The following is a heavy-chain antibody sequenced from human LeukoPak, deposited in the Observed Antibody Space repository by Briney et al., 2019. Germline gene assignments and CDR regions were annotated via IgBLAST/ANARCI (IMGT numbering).Heavy chain of an antibody. J-gene: IGHJ2*01. CDR3: AREYCSSTRCYIPYDL. V-gene: IGHV3-7*01. D-gene: IGHD2-2*02. Sequence: GGSLRLSCAASGFTFSNAWMSWVRQAPGKGLEWVANIKQDGSEKYYVDSVKGRFTISRDNAKNPLYLQMNSLRTEDTAVYYCAREYCSSTRCYIPYDLWGRGTLVTVSS. CDR1: GFTFSNAW. CDR2: IKQDGSEK.